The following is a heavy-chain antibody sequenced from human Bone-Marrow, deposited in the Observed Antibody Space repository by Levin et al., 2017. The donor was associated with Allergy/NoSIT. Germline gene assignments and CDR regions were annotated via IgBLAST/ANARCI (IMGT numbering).Heavy chain of an antibody. CDR2: IYYSGST. D-gene: IGHD6-13*01. CDR3: ARDRSAVPAALTS. Sequence: SETLSLTCTVSGGSISTDFYYWNWIRQHPGKGLEWIGYIYYSGSTFYNPALKSRVTISVDTSKTQLSLTLRSVTAADTAVYYCARDRSAVPAALTSWGQGALVTVSS. V-gene: IGHV4-31*03. CDR1: GGSISTDFYY. J-gene: IGHJ4*02.